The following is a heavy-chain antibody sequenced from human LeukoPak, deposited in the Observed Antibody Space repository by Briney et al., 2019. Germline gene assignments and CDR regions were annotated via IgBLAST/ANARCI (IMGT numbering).Heavy chain of an antibody. CDR3: ARDRARNYFDY. J-gene: IGHJ4*02. D-gene: IGHD5-12*01. V-gene: IGHV3-30*03. CDR2: ISNDGSRK. CDR1: GFTFSRHG. Sequence: GRSLRLSCAPSGFTFSRHGVHWVRQAPGKGLEWVAIISNDGSRKYYAHSVEGRFTISRDNSKNTLYLQMDSLRAEDTAVYYCARDRARNYFDYWGQGTLVTVSS.